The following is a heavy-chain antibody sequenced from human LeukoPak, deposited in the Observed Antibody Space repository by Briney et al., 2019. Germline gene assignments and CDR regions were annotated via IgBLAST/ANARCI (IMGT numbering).Heavy chain of an antibody. J-gene: IGHJ4*02. V-gene: IGHV4-39*07. D-gene: IGHD1-26*01. CDR3: ASGSN. CDR1: GDSVRTSNSY. CDR2: MFYSGNT. Sequence: KASETLSLTCTVSGDSVRTSNSYWGWIRQPPGKGLEWIGSMFYSGNTYYNPSLKSRVTISVDTSKNQFSLRLSSVTAADTAVHYCASGSNWGQGILVTVSS.